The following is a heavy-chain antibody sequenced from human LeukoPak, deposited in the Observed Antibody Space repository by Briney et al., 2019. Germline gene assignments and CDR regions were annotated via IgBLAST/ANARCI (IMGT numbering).Heavy chain of an antibody. CDR2: ISAYNGNT. V-gene: IGHV1-18*01. CDR3: ARKSPLSSWYYFDY. J-gene: IGHJ4*02. CDR1: GYTFTNYG. D-gene: IGHD6-13*01. Sequence: ASVKVSCKASGYTFTNYGITWVRQAPGQGLEWMGWISAYNGNTNYPQKLQGRVTMTTDTPTSTAYMELRSLRSDDTAVYYCARKSPLSSWYYFDYWGQGTLVTVSS.